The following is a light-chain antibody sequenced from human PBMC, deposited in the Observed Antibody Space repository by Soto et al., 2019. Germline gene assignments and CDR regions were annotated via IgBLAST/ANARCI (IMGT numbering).Light chain of an antibody. J-gene: IGLJ2*01. Sequence: SYELTQPPSVSVAPGQTATVTCGGDKVGTKGVHWYQQRPGQAPVVVVYDDTDRPSGIPERFSGSSYGNTATLTITRVEAGDEADYYCQVWDRTATVVFGGGTKLTVL. CDR1: KVGTKG. CDR2: DDT. CDR3: QVWDRTATVV. V-gene: IGLV3-21*02.